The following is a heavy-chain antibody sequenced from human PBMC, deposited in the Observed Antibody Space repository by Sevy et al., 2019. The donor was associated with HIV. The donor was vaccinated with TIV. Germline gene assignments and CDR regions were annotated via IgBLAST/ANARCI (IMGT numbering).Heavy chain of an antibody. Sequence: GGSLRLSCAASGFTFSSYWMHWVRRAPGKGLVWVSGISGDGSSTNYADSVKGRFTISRDNAKNTLYLQMNSLRAEDTAVYYCEAAYFGSGNYYRHYFDYWGQGSLVTVS. D-gene: IGHD3-10*01. CDR1: GFTFSSYW. J-gene: IGHJ4*02. CDR2: ISGDGSST. CDR3: EAAYFGSGNYYRHYFDY. V-gene: IGHV3-74*01.